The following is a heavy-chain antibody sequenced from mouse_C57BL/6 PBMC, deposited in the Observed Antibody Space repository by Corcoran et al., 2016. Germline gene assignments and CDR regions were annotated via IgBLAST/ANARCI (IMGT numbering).Heavy chain of an antibody. Sequence: QIQLVQSGPELKKPGETVKISCKASGYTFTTYGMSWVKQAPGKGLKWMGWINTYSGVPTYANDFKGRFAFSLETSASTAYLQINNLKNEDTATYFCARLNAYYGSTRDYAMDYWGQGTSVTVSS. D-gene: IGHD1-1*01. J-gene: IGHJ4*01. CDR3: ARLNAYYGSTRDYAMDY. CDR2: INTYSGVP. CDR1: GYTFTTYG. V-gene: IGHV9-3*01.